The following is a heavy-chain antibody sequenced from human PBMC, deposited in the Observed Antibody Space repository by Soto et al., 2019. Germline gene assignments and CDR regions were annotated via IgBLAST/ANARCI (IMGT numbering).Heavy chain of an antibody. V-gene: IGHV3-33*01. CDR3: ARDGSYGSGSYYWLPLDY. J-gene: IGHJ4*02. CDR2: IWYDGSNK. Sequence: PGGSLRLSCAASGFTFSSYGMHWVRQAPGKGLEWVAVIWYDGSNKYYADSVKGRFAISRDNSKNTLYLQMNSLRAEDTAVYYCARDGSYGSGSYYWLPLDYWGQGTLVTVS. CDR1: GFTFSSYG. D-gene: IGHD3-10*01.